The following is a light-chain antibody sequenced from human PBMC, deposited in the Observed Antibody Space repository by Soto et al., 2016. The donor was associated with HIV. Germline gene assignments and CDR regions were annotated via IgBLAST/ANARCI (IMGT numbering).Light chain of an antibody. CDR3: RVWDSHNDPWV. CDR2: DDR. Sequence: SYVVTQPPSVSVAPGQTARITCGGINIGSKSVHWYQQKPGQAPVLVIYDDRDRPSGIPERFSGSNSGSTATLTINRVEAEDEADFYXRVWDSHNDPWVFGGGTKLTV. CDR1: NIGSKS. J-gene: IGLJ3*02. V-gene: IGLV3-21*02.